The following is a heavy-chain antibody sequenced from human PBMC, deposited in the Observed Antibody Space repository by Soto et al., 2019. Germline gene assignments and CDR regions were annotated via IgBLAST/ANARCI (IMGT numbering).Heavy chain of an antibody. Sequence: QITLKESGPPVVKPTETLTLTCTFSGFSLTTSGVGVGWVRQSPGKAPEWLALIYWDDDKRYSTSLNSRLIITKDTSKNQVVLTMTNVVPADTATYSCAHRVLRTVFGLVTTTAIYFDFWGPGTPVVVSS. CDR2: IYWDDDK. CDR3: AHRVLRTVFGLVTTTAIYFDF. CDR1: GFSLTTSGVG. V-gene: IGHV2-5*02. D-gene: IGHD3-3*01. J-gene: IGHJ4*02.